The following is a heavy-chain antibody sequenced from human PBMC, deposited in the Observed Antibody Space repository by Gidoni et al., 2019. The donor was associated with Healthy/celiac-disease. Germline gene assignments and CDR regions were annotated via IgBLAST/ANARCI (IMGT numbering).Heavy chain of an antibody. CDR2: ISSSGSTI. Sequence: EVQLVESGGGLVQPGGSLRLSCAASGFTFSRYEMNWVRQAPGKGLGWVSYISSSGSTIYYADSVKGRFTISRDNAKNSLYLQMNSLRAEDTAVYYCARSWYSSGWYEGGAFDIWGQGTMVTVSS. D-gene: IGHD6-19*01. CDR1: GFTFSRYE. J-gene: IGHJ3*02. CDR3: ARSWYSSGWYEGGAFDI. V-gene: IGHV3-48*03.